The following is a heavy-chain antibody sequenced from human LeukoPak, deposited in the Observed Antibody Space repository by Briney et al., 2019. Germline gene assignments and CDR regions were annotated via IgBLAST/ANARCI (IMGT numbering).Heavy chain of an antibody. D-gene: IGHD5-18*01. Sequence: GGSLRLSCAASEFTFSSHWMSWVRQAPRKGLEWVANIKEDGSEKYYVDSVKGRFTISRDNAKNSLYLQMNSLRAEDTAVYYCCRRWLNYYYYGMDVWGQGTTVTVSS. V-gene: IGHV3-7*01. CDR1: EFTFSSHW. CDR3: CRRWLNYYYYGMDV. J-gene: IGHJ6*02. CDR2: IKEDGSEK.